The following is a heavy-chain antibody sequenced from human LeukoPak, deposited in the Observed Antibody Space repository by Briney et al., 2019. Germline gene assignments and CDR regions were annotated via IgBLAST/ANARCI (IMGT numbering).Heavy chain of an antibody. Sequence: GGSLRLSCAASGFTFSSDSMNWVRQAPGKGLEWVSSISSSSSYIYYADSVKGRFTISRDNAKNSLYLQMNSLRAEDTAVYYCASNSPRGHNAFDIWGQGTMVTVSS. CDR2: ISSSSSYI. CDR3: ASNSPRGHNAFDI. J-gene: IGHJ3*02. D-gene: IGHD2-21*01. V-gene: IGHV3-21*01. CDR1: GFTFSSDS.